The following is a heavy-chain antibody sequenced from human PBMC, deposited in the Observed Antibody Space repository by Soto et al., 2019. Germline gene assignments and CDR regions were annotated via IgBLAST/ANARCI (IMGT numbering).Heavy chain of an antibody. CDR1: RFTFSSCW. V-gene: IGHV3-74*01. CDR2: INSDGSTT. J-gene: IGHJ4*02. CDR3: ARLTVLAATQV. D-gene: IGHD2-2*01. Sequence: EVQLVESGGCLVQPGGSLRLSCAASRFTFSSCWMDWVRQAPGKGLVWVSTINSDGSTTNYADSVKGRFTISRDNAKNTLYLEMDSLRADDTAVYYCARLTVLAATQVWGQGTLVTVSS.